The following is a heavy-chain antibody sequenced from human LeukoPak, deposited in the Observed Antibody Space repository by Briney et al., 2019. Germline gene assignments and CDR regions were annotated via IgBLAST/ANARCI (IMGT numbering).Heavy chain of an antibody. CDR2: IYYSGST. Sequence: SETLSLICTVSGGSISSYYWSWIRQPPGRGLEWIGYIYYSGSTNYDPSLKSRVTISVDTSKNQFSLKLSSVTAADTAVYYCARHRSGWLQSSFDYWGQGTLVTVSS. J-gene: IGHJ4*02. V-gene: IGHV4-59*01. D-gene: IGHD5-24*01. CDR3: ARHRSGWLQSSFDY. CDR1: GGSISSYY.